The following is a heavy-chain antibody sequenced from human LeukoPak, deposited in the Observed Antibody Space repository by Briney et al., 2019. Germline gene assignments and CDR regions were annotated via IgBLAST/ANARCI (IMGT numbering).Heavy chain of an antibody. D-gene: IGHD4-17*01. V-gene: IGHV3-23*01. J-gene: IGHJ4*02. CDR2: ISGSGGST. CDR3: AEKYGDYGYFDY. CDR1: GFTFSSYA. Sequence: GGSLRLSCAASGFTFSSYAMSWVRQAPGKGLEWVSAISGSGGSTYYADSVKGRFTISRDNSKNTLYLQMNSLRAEDTAVYYCAEKYGDYGYFDYWGQGTLVTVSS.